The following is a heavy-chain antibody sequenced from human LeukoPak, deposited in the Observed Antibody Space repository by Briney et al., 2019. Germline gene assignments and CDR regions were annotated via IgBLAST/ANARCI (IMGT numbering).Heavy chain of an antibody. CDR2: ISYDGSNK. Sequence: PGGSLRLSCAASGFTFSSYAIHWVRQAPGKGLEWVAVISYDGSNKNSADSVKGRFTISRDNSKNTLYLQMNSLRAEDTAVYYCARDSSGWYYYYYMDVWGKGTTVTISS. V-gene: IGHV3-30*04. CDR3: ARDSSGWYYYYYMDV. D-gene: IGHD6-19*01. CDR1: GFTFSSYA. J-gene: IGHJ6*03.